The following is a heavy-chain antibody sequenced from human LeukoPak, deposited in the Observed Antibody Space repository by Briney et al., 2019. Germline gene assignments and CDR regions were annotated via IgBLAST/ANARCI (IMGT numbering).Heavy chain of an antibody. CDR3: ARVPTMVRGWWFDP. CDR1: GGSISSSSYY. V-gene: IGHV4-39*07. J-gene: IGHJ5*02. D-gene: IGHD3-10*01. Sequence: PSETLSLTCTVSGGSISSSSYYWGWMRQPPGKGLEWIGSIYYSGSTYYNPSLKSRVTISVDTSKNQFSLKLSSVTAADTAVYYCARVPTMVRGWWFDPWGQGTLVTVSS. CDR2: IYYSGST.